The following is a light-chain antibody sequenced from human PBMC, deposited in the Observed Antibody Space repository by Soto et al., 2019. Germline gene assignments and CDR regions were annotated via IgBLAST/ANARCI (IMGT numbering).Light chain of an antibody. Sequence: ETLLTQSPGTLSLSPGERATLSCRASQSVYDNRLAWYQHRPGQSPRVVIYAAYSRAPGIPDRFSGSASGTDFTLTISRLEPEDVAVYYCHQYGNSSWAFGQGTKVEIK. CDR3: HQYGNSSWA. CDR1: QSVYDNR. J-gene: IGKJ1*01. V-gene: IGKV3-20*01. CDR2: AAY.